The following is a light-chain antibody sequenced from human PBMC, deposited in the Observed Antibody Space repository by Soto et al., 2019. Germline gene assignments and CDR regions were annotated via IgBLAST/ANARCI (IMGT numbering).Light chain of an antibody. Sequence: EVVMTQSPTILSVSPGERATLSCRASQSVSSNLAWYQQKPGQAPRLLMYGIYTRAPGIPARFSGSGSGTEFTLTISSLQSEDSAVYYCQQYGSSPRTFGQGTKVEIK. CDR2: GIY. CDR1: QSVSSN. V-gene: IGKV3D-15*01. J-gene: IGKJ1*01. CDR3: QQYGSSPRT.